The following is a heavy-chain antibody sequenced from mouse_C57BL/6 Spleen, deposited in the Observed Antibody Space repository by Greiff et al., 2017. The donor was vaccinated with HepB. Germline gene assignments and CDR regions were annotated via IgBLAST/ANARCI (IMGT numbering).Heavy chain of an antibody. CDR1: GYTLTSYW. CDR2: IDHNSGGT. V-gene: IGHV1-72*01. Sequence: VQLQQPGAELVKPGASVKLSCKASGYTLTSYWMHWVKQRPGRGLEWIGRIDHNSGGTKYNEKFKSKAKLTVDKPSSTAYMQLSSLTSEDSAVYYGARSLDYDWDFDVWGTGTTVTVSS. D-gene: IGHD2-4*01. J-gene: IGHJ1*03. CDR3: ARSLDYDWDFDV.